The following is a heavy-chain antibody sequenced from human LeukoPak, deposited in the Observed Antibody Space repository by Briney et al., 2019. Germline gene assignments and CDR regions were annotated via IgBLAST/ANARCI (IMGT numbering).Heavy chain of an antibody. Sequence: EPGGSLRLSCAASGFTFSSYGMSWVRQAPGKGLEWVSAISGSGGSTYYADSVKGRFIISRDNSKNTLYLQMNSLRAEDTAIYYCAKGHRIAAAGTGFDYWGQGTLVTVSS. V-gene: IGHV3-23*01. D-gene: IGHD6-13*01. CDR3: AKGHRIAAAGTGFDY. CDR1: GFTFSSYG. CDR2: ISGSGGST. J-gene: IGHJ4*02.